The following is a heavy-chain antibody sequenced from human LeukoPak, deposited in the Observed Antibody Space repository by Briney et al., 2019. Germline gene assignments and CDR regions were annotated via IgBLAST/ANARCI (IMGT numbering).Heavy chain of an antibody. Sequence: GASVKVSCKASGYTFTRHYLHWVRQAPGQGLEWMGWINPNSGGTNYAQKFQGRVTMTRDTSISTAYMELSRLRSDDTAVYYCARDRDGYNLFDYWGQGTLVTVSS. D-gene: IGHD5-24*01. CDR1: GYTFTRHY. V-gene: IGHV1-2*02. CDR2: INPNSGGT. CDR3: ARDRDGYNLFDY. J-gene: IGHJ4*02.